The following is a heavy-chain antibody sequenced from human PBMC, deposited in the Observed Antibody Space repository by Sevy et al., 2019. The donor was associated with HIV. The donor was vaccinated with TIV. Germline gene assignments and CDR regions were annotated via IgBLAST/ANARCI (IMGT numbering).Heavy chain of an antibody. CDR2: IYYSGRT. CDR3: ARLGRGEILYYFDY. CDR1: GGSISSSSYY. Sequence: SETLSLTCTVSGGSISSSSYYWGWIRQPPGKGLEWIGNIYYSGRTYYNPSLKSRVTISVDTSKNQFSLKLSSVTAADTAVYYCARLGRGEILYYFDYWGQGTLVTVSS. V-gene: IGHV4-39*01. D-gene: IGHD3-10*01. J-gene: IGHJ4*02.